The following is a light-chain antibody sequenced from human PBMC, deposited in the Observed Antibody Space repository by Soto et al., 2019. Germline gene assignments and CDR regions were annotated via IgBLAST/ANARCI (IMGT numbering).Light chain of an antibody. V-gene: IGKV1-9*01. Sequence: DIQMTQSPSTLSASVGDSVTITCRASQGISSYLGWYQQKPGKAPNLLIYDASTLHSGVPSRFSGGGSGTEFTLTISSLQPEDFATYYCQQFNVYPSTFGGGTKVDIK. CDR3: QQFNVYPST. CDR2: DAS. J-gene: IGKJ4*01. CDR1: QGISSY.